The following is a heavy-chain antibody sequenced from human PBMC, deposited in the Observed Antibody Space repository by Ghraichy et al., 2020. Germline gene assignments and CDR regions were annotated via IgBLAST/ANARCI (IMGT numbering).Heavy chain of an antibody. Sequence: SETLSLTCTVSGGSISSSSYYWGWIRQPPGKGLEWIGSIYYSGSTYYNPSLKSRVTISVDTSKNQFSLKLSSVTAADTAVYYCARSVEAAAGSPFDYWGQGTLVTVSS. CDR3: ARSVEAAAGSPFDY. J-gene: IGHJ4*02. CDR1: GGSISSSSYY. V-gene: IGHV4-39*01. D-gene: IGHD6-13*01. CDR2: IYYSGST.